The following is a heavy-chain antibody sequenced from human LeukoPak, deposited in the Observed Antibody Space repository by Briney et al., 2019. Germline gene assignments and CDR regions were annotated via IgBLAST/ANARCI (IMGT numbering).Heavy chain of an antibody. CDR1: GGSISSYY. D-gene: IGHD2-21*02. J-gene: IGHJ5*02. CDR3: ARDNQVTPYNWFDP. Sequence: PSETLSLTCTVSGGSISSYYWSWIRQPAGKGLEWIGRIYTSGSTNYNPSLKSRVTMSVDTSKNQFSLKLSSVTAADTAVYYCARDNQVTPYNWFDPWGQRTLVTVSS. CDR2: IYTSGST. V-gene: IGHV4-4*07.